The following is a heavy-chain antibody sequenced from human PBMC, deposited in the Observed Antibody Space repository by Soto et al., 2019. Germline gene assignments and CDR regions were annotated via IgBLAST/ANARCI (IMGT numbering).Heavy chain of an antibody. CDR1: GGTFSSYT. Sequence: QVQLVQSGAEVKKPGSSVKVSCNTSGGTFSSYTINWVRQAPGQGLEWMGGVIPFLDTANYAQNFQGRVTIIADKSTNTAYVELGSLRAEDTAVYYCARGHPQGGMDVWGQGTTVTVSS. CDR3: ARGHPQGGMDV. V-gene: IGHV1-69*06. J-gene: IGHJ6*02. CDR2: VIPFLDTA.